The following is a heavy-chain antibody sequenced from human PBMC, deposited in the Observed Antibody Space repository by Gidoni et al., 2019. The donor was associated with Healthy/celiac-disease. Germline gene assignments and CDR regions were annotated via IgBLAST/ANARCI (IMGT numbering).Heavy chain of an antibody. J-gene: IGHJ3*02. D-gene: IGHD6-19*01. CDR1: GFTFSSYA. Sequence: QVQLVESGGGVVQPGRSLRLSCAASGFTFSSYAMHWVRQAPGKGLEWVAVISYDGSNKYYADSVKGRFTISRDNSKNTLYLQMNSLRAEDTAVYYCARNSSGWYDSAFDIWGQGTMVTVSS. V-gene: IGHV3-30*04. CDR2: ISYDGSNK. CDR3: ARNSSGWYDSAFDI.